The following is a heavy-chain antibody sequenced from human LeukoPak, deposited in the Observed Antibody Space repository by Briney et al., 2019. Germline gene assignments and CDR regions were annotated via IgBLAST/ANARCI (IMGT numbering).Heavy chain of an antibody. J-gene: IGHJ4*02. V-gene: IGHV1-24*01. CDR3: ATNRDSGSGYYFSY. CDR2: FDPEDGET. Sequence: GASVKVSCKVSGYTLTELSMHWVRQAPGKGLEWTGGFDPEDGETIYAQKFQGRVTMTEDTSTDTAYMELSSLRSEDTAVYYCATNRDSGSGYYFSYWGQGTLVTVSS. CDR1: GYTLTELS. D-gene: IGHD3-22*01.